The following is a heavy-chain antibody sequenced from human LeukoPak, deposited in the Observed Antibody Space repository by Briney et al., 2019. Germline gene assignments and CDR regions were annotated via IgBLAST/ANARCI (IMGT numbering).Heavy chain of an antibody. Sequence: ASVKVSCKASGYTFTGYYMHWVRQAPGQGLEWMGWINPNSGGTNYAQMFQGWVTMTRDTSISTAYMELSGLRSDDTAVYYCARGKGGSPNDYWGQGTLVTVSS. D-gene: IGHD3-16*01. V-gene: IGHV1-2*04. CDR3: ARGKGGSPNDY. CDR2: INPNSGGT. J-gene: IGHJ4*02. CDR1: GYTFTGYY.